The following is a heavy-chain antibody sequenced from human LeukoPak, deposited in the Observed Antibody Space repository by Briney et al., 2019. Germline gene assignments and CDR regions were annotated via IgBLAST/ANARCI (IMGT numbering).Heavy chain of an antibody. CDR2: IIPMFGST. V-gene: IGHV1-69*13. CDR3: ARDLGPPYYYGGWFDP. Sequence: SVKVSCKASGGSFTNCPFHWVRQAPGQGLEWMGGIIPMFGSTDYAQKFQGRLTITADESTTTAYLELSRLRSDDTAVYYCARDLGPPYYYGGWFDPWGQGTLITVSS. CDR1: GGSFTNCP. D-gene: IGHD3-10*01. J-gene: IGHJ5*02.